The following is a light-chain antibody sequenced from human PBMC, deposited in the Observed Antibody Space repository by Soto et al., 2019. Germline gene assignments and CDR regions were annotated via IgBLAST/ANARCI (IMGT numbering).Light chain of an antibody. CDR3: QQYGSSPRT. CDR2: GAS. CDR1: QSVSSSY. J-gene: IGKJ1*01. V-gene: IGKV3-20*01. Sequence: EIVLTQSPGTLSLSPGERATLSCRASQSVSSSYLAWYQQKPGQAPRLLIYGASSRATGIPDRFSASGSGTDFTLTNSRLEPEDFAVYYCQQYGSSPRTFGQGTKVDIK.